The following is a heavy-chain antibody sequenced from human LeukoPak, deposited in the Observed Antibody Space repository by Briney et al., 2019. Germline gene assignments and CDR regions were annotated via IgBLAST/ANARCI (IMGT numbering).Heavy chain of an antibody. V-gene: IGHV1-18*01. Sequence: GASVKVSCKASGYTFTSYGISWVRQAPGQGLEWMGWISAYNGNTNYAQKLQGRVTMTTDTSTSTAYMELRSLRSDDTAVYYCARVWVVSAAAGIHWFDPWGQGTLVTVSS. CDR3: ARVWVVSAAAGIHWFDP. CDR1: GYTFTSYG. CDR2: ISAYNGNT. J-gene: IGHJ5*02. D-gene: IGHD6-13*01.